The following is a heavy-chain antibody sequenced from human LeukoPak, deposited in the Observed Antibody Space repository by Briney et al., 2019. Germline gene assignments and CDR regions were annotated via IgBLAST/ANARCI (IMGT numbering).Heavy chain of an antibody. J-gene: IGHJ4*02. Sequence: PGGSLRLSCAASGFTFSSYTMNWVRQAPGKGLEWVSYISTGGSISYADSVKGRFTISRDNAKNSLYLQMNSLRAEDTAVYYCARDELMTPVTTDIAWGQGTLVTVSS. CDR1: GFTFSSYT. V-gene: IGHV3-48*01. D-gene: IGHD4-17*01. CDR3: ARDELMTPVTTDIA. CDR2: ISTGGSI.